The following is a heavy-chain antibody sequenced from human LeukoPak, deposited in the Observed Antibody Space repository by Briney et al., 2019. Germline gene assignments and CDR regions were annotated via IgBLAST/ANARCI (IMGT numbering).Heavy chain of an antibody. CDR1: GYTFTGYY. D-gene: IGHD5-12*01. J-gene: IGHJ3*02. Sequence: ASVKVSCKASGYTFTGYYMHWVRQAPGQGLEWMGWINPNSGGTNYAQKFQGRVTMTRDTSISTAYMELSRLRSDDTAVYYCAREVVDPWLRFSRRSFDIWGQGTMVTVSS. CDR2: INPNSGGT. CDR3: AREVVDPWLRFSRRSFDI. V-gene: IGHV1-2*02.